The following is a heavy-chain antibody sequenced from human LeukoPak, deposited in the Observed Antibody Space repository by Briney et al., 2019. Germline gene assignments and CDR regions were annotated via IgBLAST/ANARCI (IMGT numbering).Heavy chain of an antibody. Sequence: AASVKVSCKASGYTFTGYRIHWVRQAPGQGLEWMGRVNPYIVDTKFAQKFQGRVTMTRHTSITPAYMDLSSLTPDDTAVYFCARDQGSLTRSWYTGYWGQGTQVTVSS. CDR3: ARDQGSLTRSWYTGY. CDR1: GYTFTGYR. CDR2: VNPYIVDT. D-gene: IGHD6-13*01. V-gene: IGHV1-2*06. J-gene: IGHJ4*02.